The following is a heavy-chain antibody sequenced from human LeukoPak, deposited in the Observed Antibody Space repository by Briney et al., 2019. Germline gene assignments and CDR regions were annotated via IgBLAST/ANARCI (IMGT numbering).Heavy chain of an antibody. V-gene: IGHV3-23*01. J-gene: IGHJ6*03. CDR3: AKSFHSGSYLPDYYYYMDV. CDR2: ISVSGGST. CDR1: GFTFSSYA. Sequence: SGGSLRLSCAASGFTFSSYAMSWVRQAPGKGLEWVSAISVSGGSTYYADSVKGRFTISRDNSKNTLYLQMNSLRAEDTAVYYCAKSFHSGSYLPDYYYYMDVWGKGTTVTVSS. D-gene: IGHD1-26*01.